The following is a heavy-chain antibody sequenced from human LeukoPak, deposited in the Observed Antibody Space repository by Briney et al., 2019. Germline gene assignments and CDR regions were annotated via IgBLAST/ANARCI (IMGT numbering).Heavy chain of an antibody. CDR1: GFTVSRNY. D-gene: IGHD4-17*01. CDR3: VRDSGDGDYEPLTH. Sequence: PGGSLRLSCAASGFTVSRNYMSWVRQAPGKGLEFVSVIYSDGTTYYADSGKGRFTISRDNSKNTLYLQMNSLRAEDTAVYYCVRDSGDGDYEPLTHWGQGTLVTVSS. CDR2: IYSDGTT. V-gene: IGHV3-53*01. J-gene: IGHJ4*02.